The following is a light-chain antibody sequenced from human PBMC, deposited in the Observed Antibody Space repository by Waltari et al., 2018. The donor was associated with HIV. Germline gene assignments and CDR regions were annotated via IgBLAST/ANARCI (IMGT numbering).Light chain of an antibody. Sequence: QSVVTQEPSLTVSPGGTVTLTCVSSPGAVTSGHYPYWFQQKPGQAPTTLIFDTSNKHAWTPARFSGSLLGGKAALTLSGAQREDEAEYYCLLSYSGASWVFGGGTKVTVL. J-gene: IGLJ3*02. CDR3: LLSYSGASWV. CDR1: PGAVTSGHY. CDR2: DTS. V-gene: IGLV7-46*01.